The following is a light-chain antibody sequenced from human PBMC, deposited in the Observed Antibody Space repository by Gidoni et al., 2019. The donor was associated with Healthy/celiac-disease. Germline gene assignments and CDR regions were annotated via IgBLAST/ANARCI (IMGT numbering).Light chain of an antibody. CDR1: QSVRSSY. Sequence: EIVLTQSPGTLSLSPGERATLSCRASQSVRSSYLAWYQQKPGQAPRLLIYGASSRATGIPERFSGSGSGTDFTLTISRLEPEDFAVYYCQQYGSSPATFGGGTKVEIK. V-gene: IGKV3-20*01. J-gene: IGKJ4*01. CDR3: QQYGSSPAT. CDR2: GAS.